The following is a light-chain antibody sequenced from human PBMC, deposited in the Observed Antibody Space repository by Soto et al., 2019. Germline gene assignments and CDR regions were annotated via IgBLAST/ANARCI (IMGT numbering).Light chain of an antibody. Sequence: DIQMTQSPSSLSASVGDRVTITCQASQDISNYLNWYQQKPGKAPKLLIYDASNLETGVTSRFRGSGSGTDFTFTISSMQPEDIDTYYRPEYDNLHFNFGGGTKVDI. V-gene: IGKV1-33*01. J-gene: IGKJ4*01. CDR2: DAS. CDR3: PEYDNLHFN. CDR1: QDISNY.